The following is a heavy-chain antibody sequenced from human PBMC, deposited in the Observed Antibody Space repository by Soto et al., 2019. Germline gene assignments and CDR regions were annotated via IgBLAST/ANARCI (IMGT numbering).Heavy chain of an antibody. V-gene: IGHV4-39*01. CDR3: ARHDYYGSGSYRFNGYGGMDV. D-gene: IGHD3-10*01. CDR1: GGSISSSSYY. J-gene: IGHJ6*02. Sequence: PSETLSLTCTVSGGSISSSSYYWGWIRQPPGKGLEWIGSIYYSGSTYYNPSLKSRVTISVDTSKNQFSLKLSSVTAADTAVYYCARHDYYGSGSYRFNGYGGMDVWGQGTTVT. CDR2: IYYSGST.